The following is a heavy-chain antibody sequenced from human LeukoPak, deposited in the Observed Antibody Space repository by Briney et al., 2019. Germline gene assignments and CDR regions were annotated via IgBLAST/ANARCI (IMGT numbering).Heavy chain of an antibody. CDR2: IIPIFGTA. CDR1: GGTFTSYA. CDR3: AGALNWNRNDYYYYYMDV. J-gene: IGHJ6*03. Sequence: SLKVSCKASGGTFTSYAISWVRQAPGQGLEWMGGIIPIFGTANYGQKFQGRVTFTADKSTSTAYMELSSLRSEDTAVYYCAGALNWNRNDYYYYYMDVWGKGTTVTVSS. V-gene: IGHV1-69*06. D-gene: IGHD1-20*01.